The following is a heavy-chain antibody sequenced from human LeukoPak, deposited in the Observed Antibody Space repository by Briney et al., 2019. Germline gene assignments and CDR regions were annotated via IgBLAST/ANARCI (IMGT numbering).Heavy chain of an antibody. J-gene: IGHJ5*02. CDR1: GFTFSYYG. CDR2: IRSDGSDK. CDR3: ARVPYGDSSRYNWFDP. Sequence: GGSLRLSCIASGFTFSYYGMHWLRQAPGKGLEWVAFIRSDGSDKWYADSVKGRFTISRDDSKNTVYLQMNSLRSDVTAIYYCARVPYGDSSRYNWFDPWGQGTLVTVSS. D-gene: IGHD4-17*01. V-gene: IGHV3-30*02.